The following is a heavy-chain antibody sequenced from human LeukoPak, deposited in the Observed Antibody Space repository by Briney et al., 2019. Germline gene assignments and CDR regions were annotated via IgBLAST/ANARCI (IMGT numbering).Heavy chain of an antibody. CDR2: ISGDGSEK. CDR3: AKERRWLFAAAGVFEH. D-gene: IGHD6-13*01. J-gene: IGHJ4*02. Sequence: GGSLRLSCTASGFTFNKYGMHWVRQAPGMGLEWVAVISGDGSEKNYADSVRGRFTISRDNSKNILYLQMDSLKTADTAVYYCAKERRWLFAAAGVFEHWGQGALVTVS. V-gene: IGHV3-30*18. CDR1: GFTFNKYG.